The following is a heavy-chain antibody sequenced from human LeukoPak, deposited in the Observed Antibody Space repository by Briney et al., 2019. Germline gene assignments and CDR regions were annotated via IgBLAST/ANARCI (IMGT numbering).Heavy chain of an antibody. CDR1: RFTISSYA. CDR3: ARAVDSRAYYYMDV. D-gene: IGHD3-22*01. J-gene: IGHJ6*03. V-gene: IGHV3-23*01. CDR2: ISGSSGST. Sequence: GGSLRLSCAASRFTISSYAMSWVRQAPGKGLEWVSGISGSSGSTYYADSVKGRFTIARDKSKNTVYLQMNSLRAEDTAVYYCARAVDSRAYYYMDVWGKGTTVTISS.